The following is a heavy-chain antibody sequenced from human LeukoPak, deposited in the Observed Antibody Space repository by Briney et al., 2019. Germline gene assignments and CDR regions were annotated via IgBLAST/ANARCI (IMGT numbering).Heavy chain of an antibody. CDR1: GGSISSGSYY. J-gene: IGHJ3*02. V-gene: IGHV4-61*02. Sequence: SETLSLTCTVSGGSISSGSYYWSWIRQPAGKGLEWIGRIYTSGSTNYNPSLKGRVTISVDTSKNQFSLKLSSVTAADTAVYYCARVRTTVNAFDIWGQGTMVTVSS. CDR2: IYTSGST. CDR3: ARVRTTVNAFDI. D-gene: IGHD4-11*01.